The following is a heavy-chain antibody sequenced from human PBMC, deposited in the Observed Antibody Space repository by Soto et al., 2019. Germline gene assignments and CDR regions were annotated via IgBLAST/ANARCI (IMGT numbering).Heavy chain of an antibody. CDR3: ARGGGVGVAGSAAFDM. V-gene: IGHV1-2*02. J-gene: IGHJ3*02. CDR2: INPATGAA. CDR1: GYPVTAYY. Sequence: QLHLVQSGAVVKKPGASVTVSCSASGYPVTAYYMHWVRQAPRRGLEWMGGINPATGAAKYTQTFQGRVTRTRDTSTSTVFTELSGLTSEATAVFYCARGGGVGVAGSAAFDMWGQGTLVTVSS. D-gene: IGHD3-3*01.